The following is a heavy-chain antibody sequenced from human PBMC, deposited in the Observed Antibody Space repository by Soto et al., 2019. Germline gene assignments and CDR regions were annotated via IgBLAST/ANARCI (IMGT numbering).Heavy chain of an antibody. CDR3: ARGIGGGRYYLAVPDAFDI. Sequence: QVQLVQSGAEVKKPGSSVKVSCKASGGTFSSYAISWVRQDPGQWLECMGGIIPIFGTANYAQKFQGRVTITADESTSTAYMELSSLRSEDTAVYYCARGIGGGRYYLAVPDAFDIWGQGTMVTVSS. CDR2: IIPIFGTA. J-gene: IGHJ3*02. CDR1: GGTFSSYA. V-gene: IGHV1-69*01. D-gene: IGHD1-26*01.